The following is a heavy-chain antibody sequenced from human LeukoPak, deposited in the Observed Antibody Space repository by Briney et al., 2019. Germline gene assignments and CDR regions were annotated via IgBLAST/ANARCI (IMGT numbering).Heavy chain of an antibody. CDR1: GLTFSNYA. D-gene: IGHD1-14*01. V-gene: IGHV3-23*01. Sequence: GGSLRLSCTASGLTFSNYAMSWVRQAPAKGLEWVAGIDQSGGYIHYADSVKGRFTISRDNSKNTLHLQMSSLRAEDTAVYYCAKDYRGSGEVGETEPLDYWGQGTLVTVSS. CDR3: AKDYRGSGEVGETEPLDY. J-gene: IGHJ4*02. CDR2: IDQSGGYI.